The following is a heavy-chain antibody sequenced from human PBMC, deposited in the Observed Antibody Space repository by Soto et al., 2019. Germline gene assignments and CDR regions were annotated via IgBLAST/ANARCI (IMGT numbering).Heavy chain of an antibody. V-gene: IGHV1-69*01. CDR2: IIPIFGTA. CDR3: ARLLHAPFPAVPPDY. CDR1: GGTFSSYA. J-gene: IGHJ4*02. D-gene: IGHD3-10*01. Sequence: QVQLVQSGAEVKKPGSSVKVSCKASGGTFSSYAISWVRQAPGQGLEWMGGIIPIFGTANYAQKFQGRVTITADESTSTAYMELSSLRSEDTVVYYCARLLHAPFPAVPPDYWGQGTLVTVSS.